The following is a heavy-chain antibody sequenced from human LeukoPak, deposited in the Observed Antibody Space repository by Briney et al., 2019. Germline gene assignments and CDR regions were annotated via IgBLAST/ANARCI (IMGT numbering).Heavy chain of an antibody. CDR1: GFTFSSYV. J-gene: IGHJ4*02. CDR2: ISYDEGHK. Sequence: GGSLRLSCAASGFTFSSYVMHWVRQAPGKGLEWVALISYDEGHKYYADSVKGRFTISRDNSKNTLYLQMNSLRTEDTAVYYCARRLGYCSSTSCPGRRIQGYFDYWGQGTLVTVSS. V-gene: IGHV3-30*03. CDR3: ARRLGYCSSTSCPGRRIQGYFDY. D-gene: IGHD2-2*01.